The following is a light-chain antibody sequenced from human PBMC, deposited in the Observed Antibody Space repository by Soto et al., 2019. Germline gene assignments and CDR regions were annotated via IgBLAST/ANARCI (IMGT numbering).Light chain of an antibody. CDR2: EVS. J-gene: IGLJ1*01. V-gene: IGLV2-14*01. CDR3: SSYTPSSTYV. CDR1: SSDVGGYNY. Sequence: QSALKQPASVSGSPGQSITISCTGTSSDVGGYNYVSWYQQHPGKVPKIMIYEVSNRPSGVSNRFSGSKSGNTASLTISGLQAEDEADYYCSSYTPSSTYVFGTGTKFTVL.